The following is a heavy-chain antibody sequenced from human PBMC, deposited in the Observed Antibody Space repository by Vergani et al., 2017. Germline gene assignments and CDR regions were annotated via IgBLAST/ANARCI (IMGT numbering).Heavy chain of an antibody. CDR3: AKDGGGSITGTTSYYYYMDV. V-gene: IGHV3-30*18. CDR2: MSYDGSKK. J-gene: IGHJ6*03. Sequence: VQLVESGGGLVQPGGSLRLSCAASGFTFRSYGMHWVRQAPGKGLEWVAVMSYDGSKKYYADSVKGRFTISRDNSKNTLYLQMNSLRAADTAVYYCAKDGGGSITGTTSYYYYMDVWGKGTTVTVSS. D-gene: IGHD1-7*01. CDR1: GFTFRSYG.